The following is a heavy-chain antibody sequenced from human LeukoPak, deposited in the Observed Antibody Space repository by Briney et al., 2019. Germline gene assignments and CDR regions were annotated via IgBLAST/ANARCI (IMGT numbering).Heavy chain of an antibody. V-gene: IGHV4-38-2*02. D-gene: IGHD5-18*01. CDR1: GYSISSGYY. CDR2: IYHSGST. Sequence: SETLSLTCTVSGYSISSGYYWGWIRQPPGKGLEWIGSIYHSGSTYYNPSLKSRVTISVDTSKNQFSLKLSSVTAADTAVYYCARALDTAMVTDFDWGQGTLVTVSP. J-gene: IGHJ4*02. CDR3: ARALDTAMVTDFD.